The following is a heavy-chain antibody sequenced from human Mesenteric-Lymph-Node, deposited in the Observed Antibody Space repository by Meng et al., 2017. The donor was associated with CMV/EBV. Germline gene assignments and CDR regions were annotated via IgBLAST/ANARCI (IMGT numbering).Heavy chain of an antibody. CDR2: ICGSSDST. CDR1: GFRVSNFA. V-gene: IGHV3-23*01. Sequence: GESLKTSCVGSGFRVSNFAMNWVRQAPGEGLEWVSTICGSSDSTYYADSVKGRFTISRDSSKNTLFLQMYSLRAEDTAMYYCAKEANYYYGMEVWGQGTTVTVSS. J-gene: IGHJ6*01. CDR3: AKEANYYYGMEV.